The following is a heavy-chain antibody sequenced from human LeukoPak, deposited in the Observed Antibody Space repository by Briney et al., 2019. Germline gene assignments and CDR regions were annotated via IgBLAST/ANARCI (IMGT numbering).Heavy chain of an antibody. V-gene: IGHV3-48*01. CDR2: ISSSSGTI. Sequence: GGSLRLSCAASGFTFSNFAMSWVRQAPGKGLEWVSYISSSSGTIYYADSVKGRFTISRDNAKNSLYLQMNSLRAEDTAVYYCARGSTYYDSSGQVPFDYWGQGTLVTVSS. J-gene: IGHJ4*02. D-gene: IGHD3-22*01. CDR1: GFTFSNFA. CDR3: ARGSTYYDSSGQVPFDY.